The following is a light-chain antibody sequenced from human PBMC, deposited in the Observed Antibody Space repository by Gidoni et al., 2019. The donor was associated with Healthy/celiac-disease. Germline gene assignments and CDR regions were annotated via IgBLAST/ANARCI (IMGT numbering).Light chain of an antibody. CDR2: KAS. Sequence: DIQMTQSPSTLSASVGDRVTITCRASQSISSWLAWYQQKPGKAPKLLIYKASSLESGVPSRFSGSGSGTEFTLTISSLQPDDFATYFCQQYNSYLLTFGGGTKVEIK. CDR3: QQYNSYLLT. J-gene: IGKJ4*01. CDR1: QSISSW. V-gene: IGKV1-5*03.